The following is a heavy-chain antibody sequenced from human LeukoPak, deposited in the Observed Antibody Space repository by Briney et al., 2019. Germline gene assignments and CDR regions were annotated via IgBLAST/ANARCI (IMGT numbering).Heavy chain of an antibody. CDR2: IYTSGST. Sequence: PSETLSLTCTVSGGSISSGSYYWSWIRQPAGKGLEWIGRIYTSGSTNYNPSLKSRVTISVDTSKNQFSLKLSSVTAADTAVYYCARGPGYCSSTSCYIFDYWGQGTLVTVSS. J-gene: IGHJ4*02. D-gene: IGHD2-2*01. CDR3: ARGPGYCSSTSCYIFDY. V-gene: IGHV4-61*02. CDR1: GGSISSGSYY.